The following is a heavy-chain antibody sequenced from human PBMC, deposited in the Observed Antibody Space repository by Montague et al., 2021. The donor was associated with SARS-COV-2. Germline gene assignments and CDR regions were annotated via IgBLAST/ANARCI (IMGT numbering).Heavy chain of an antibody. CDR3: ARVGFGYCSGGSCYRAFDY. D-gene: IGHD2-15*01. J-gene: IGHJ4*02. CDR2: IYYSGST. Sequence: SETLSLTCTVSGGSIGSYYWSWVRQPAGKGLEWIGYIYYSGSTNYNPSLKSRVTISVDTSKNQFSLKLSSVTAADTAVYYCARVGFGYCSGGSCYRAFDYWGQGTLVTVSS. CDR1: GGSIGSYY. V-gene: IGHV4-59*01.